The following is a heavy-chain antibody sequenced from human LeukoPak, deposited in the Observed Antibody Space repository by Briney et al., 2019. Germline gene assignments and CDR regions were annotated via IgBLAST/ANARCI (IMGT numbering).Heavy chain of an antibody. CDR3: ARDPGYYDSSGYPDY. D-gene: IGHD3-22*01. CDR1: GFTFSSYG. V-gene: IGHV3-33*01. J-gene: IGHJ4*02. CDR2: IWYDGSNK. Sequence: GGSLRPSCAASGFTFSSYGMHWVRQAPGKGLEWVAVIWYDGSNKYYADSVKGRFTISRDNSKNTLYLQMNSLRAEDTAVYYCARDPGYYDSSGYPDYWGQGTLVTVSS.